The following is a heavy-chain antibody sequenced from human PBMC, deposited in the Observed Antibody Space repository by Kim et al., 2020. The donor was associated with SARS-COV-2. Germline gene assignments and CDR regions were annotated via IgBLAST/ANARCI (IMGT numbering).Heavy chain of an antibody. CDR2: IYHSGST. J-gene: IGHJ3*02. V-gene: IGHV4-4*02. Sequence: SETLSLTCAVSGGSISSSNWWSWVRQPPGKGLEWIGEIYHSGSTNYNPSLKSRVTISVDKSKNQFSLKLSSVTAADTAVYYCARDWATVVIGEHAFDIWGQGTIVTVSS. CDR3: ARDWATVVIGEHAFDI. D-gene: IGHD4-17*01. CDR1: GGSISSSNW.